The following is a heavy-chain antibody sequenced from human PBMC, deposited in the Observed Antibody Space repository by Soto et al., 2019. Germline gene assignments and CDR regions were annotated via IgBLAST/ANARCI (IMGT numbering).Heavy chain of an antibody. CDR2: MNPFSGNT. J-gene: IGHJ4*02. D-gene: IGHD1-26*01. V-gene: IGHV1-8*01. Sequence: QVQLVQSGAEVKKPGASVKVSCKASGYTFTSYDIHWVRQATGQGLEWRGWMNPFSGNTGFAQKFQGRLTMTRDTSTSTAYMDLSSLRSEDTAMYYCARAFPVRRGTGSDYWGQGTLVTVSS. CDR1: GYTFTSYD. CDR3: ARAFPVRRGTGSDY.